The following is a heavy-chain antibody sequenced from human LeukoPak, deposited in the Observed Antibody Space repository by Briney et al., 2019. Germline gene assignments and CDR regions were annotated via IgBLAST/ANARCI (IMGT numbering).Heavy chain of an antibody. V-gene: IGHV3-21*01. Sequence: GGSLRLSCAASGFTFSSYSMNWVRQAPGKGLEWVSSISSSSSYIYYADSVKGRFTISRDNAKNSLYLQMNSLRAEDTAVYYCAREIPDSGQADYWGQGTLVTDSS. D-gene: IGHD1-26*01. CDR2: ISSSSSYI. CDR3: AREIPDSGQADY. J-gene: IGHJ4*02. CDR1: GFTFSSYS.